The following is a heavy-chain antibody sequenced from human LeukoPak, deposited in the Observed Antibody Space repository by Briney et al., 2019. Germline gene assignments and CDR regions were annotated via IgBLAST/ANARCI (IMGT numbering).Heavy chain of an antibody. CDR2: IYYTGST. V-gene: IGHV4-59*01. Sequence: SETLSLTCTISGGSISSYYWSWIRQPRGKGLEWIGYIYYTGSTHFNPSLKSRVTISVDTSKNQFSLKLSSVTAADTAVYYCARDRDYGSGSYDYWGQGSLVTVSS. J-gene: IGHJ4*02. D-gene: IGHD3-10*01. CDR3: ARDRDYGSGSYDY. CDR1: GGSISSYY.